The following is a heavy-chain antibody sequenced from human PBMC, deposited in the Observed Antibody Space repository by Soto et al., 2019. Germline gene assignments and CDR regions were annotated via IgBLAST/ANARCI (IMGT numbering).Heavy chain of an antibody. V-gene: IGHV3-48*02. CDR3: ARGSLIHFDY. J-gene: IGHJ4*02. CDR1: GFTFSGFA. Sequence: PGGSLRLSGAGSGFTFSGFAMNWVRQAPGKGLEWISYIKTSTGITHYADSVKGRFTISRDNAKDSVYLQMNSLRDEDTAVYYCARGSLIHFDYWGQGALVTVSS. CDR2: IKTSTGIT.